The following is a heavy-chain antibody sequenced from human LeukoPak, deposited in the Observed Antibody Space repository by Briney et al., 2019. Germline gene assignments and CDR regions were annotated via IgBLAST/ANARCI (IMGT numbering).Heavy chain of an antibody. CDR1: GYTFTGYY. V-gene: IGHV1-2*04. CDR2: INPNSGGT. J-gene: IGHJ6*04. D-gene: IGHD3-9*01. CDR3: ARAEARYYDILTGYWGIDYYGMDV. Sequence: ASVKVSCKASGYTFTGYYMHWVRQAPGQGLEWMGWINPNSGGTNYAQKFQGWVTMTRDTSISTAYMELSRLRSDDTAVYYCARAEARYYDILTGYWGIDYYGMDVCGKGTTVTVSS.